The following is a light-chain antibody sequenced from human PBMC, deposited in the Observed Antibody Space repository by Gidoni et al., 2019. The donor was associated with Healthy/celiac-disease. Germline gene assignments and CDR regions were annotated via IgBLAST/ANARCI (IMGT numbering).Light chain of an antibody. CDR1: ELVRKT. J-gene: IGLJ2*01. Sequence: SYELTQSPSVSVSPGQTASIPCSGDELVRKTASWYQQKAGQSPVLVMYEDKKRPSGIPERFSGSTSGNTATLTISGTQAIDEADYYCQAWDSGTVIFGSGTKLTVL. CDR2: EDK. V-gene: IGLV3-1*01. CDR3: QAWDSGTVI.